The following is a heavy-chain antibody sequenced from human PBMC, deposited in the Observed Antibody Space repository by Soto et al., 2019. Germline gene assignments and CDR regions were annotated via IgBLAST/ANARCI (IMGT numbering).Heavy chain of an antibody. Sequence: QVQLVESGGGVVQPGRSLRLSCAASGFTFSSYAMHWVRQAPGKGLEWVAVISYDGSNKSYADSVKGRFTISRDNSNNTLYLPINSLRAEDTAVYYWARAGGGYSYGYPRGVEELLQALGAYGMDVWGQGTTVTVSS. CDR1: GFTFSSYA. V-gene: IGHV3-30-3*01. CDR2: ISYDGSNK. CDR3: ARAGGGYSYGYPRGVEELLQALGAYGMDV. J-gene: IGHJ6*02. D-gene: IGHD5-18*01.